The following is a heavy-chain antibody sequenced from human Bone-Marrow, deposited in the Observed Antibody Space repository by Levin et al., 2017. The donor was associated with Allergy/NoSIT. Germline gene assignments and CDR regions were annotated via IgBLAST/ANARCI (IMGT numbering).Heavy chain of an antibody. J-gene: IGHJ3*02. V-gene: IGHV4-59*01. CDR3: ASGYDTSGFGAFDI. Sequence: SQTLSLTCTVSGGSISRYYWSWIRRPPGKGLEWIGYSYYSGSSKYNPSLKSRVTISIDTSKNQFSLKLRSVTAADTAIYYCASGYDTSGFGAFDIWGQGTKVTVSS. D-gene: IGHD3-22*01. CDR2: SYYSGSS. CDR1: GGSISRYY.